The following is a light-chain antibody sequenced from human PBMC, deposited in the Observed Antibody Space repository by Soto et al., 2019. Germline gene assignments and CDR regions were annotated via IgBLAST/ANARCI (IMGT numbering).Light chain of an antibody. CDR2: DAS. V-gene: IGKV1-33*01. J-gene: IGKJ5*01. CDR3: QNYNSAPIT. CDR1: QDISNY. Sequence: DIQMPQSPSSLSASVGDRVTITCRASQDISNYLNWYQQKPGKAPKLLIYDASNLETGVPSRFSGSGSGTDFTFTISSLQPEDVGTYYCQNYNSAPITFGQGTRLEIK.